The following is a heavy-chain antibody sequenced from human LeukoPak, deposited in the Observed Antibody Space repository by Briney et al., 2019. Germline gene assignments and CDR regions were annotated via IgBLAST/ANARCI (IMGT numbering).Heavy chain of an antibody. CDR1: GFTFRIYW. Sequence: GGSLRLSCVTSGFTFRIYWMNWVRQAPGKGLEWVSGISGSGGSTYYADSVKGRFTISRDNSKNTLYLQMNSLRAEDTAVYYCAKGAARQDYYYGMDVWGQGTTVTVSS. V-gene: IGHV3-23*01. CDR3: AKGAARQDYYYGMDV. CDR2: ISGSGGST. D-gene: IGHD6-6*01. J-gene: IGHJ6*02.